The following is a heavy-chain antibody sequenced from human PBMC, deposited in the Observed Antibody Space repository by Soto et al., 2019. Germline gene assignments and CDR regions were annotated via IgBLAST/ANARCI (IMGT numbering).Heavy chain of an antibody. V-gene: IGHV3-23*01. CDR3: AKARYDFWSGYQR. CDR2: ISGSGGST. D-gene: IGHD3-3*01. Sequence: GGSLRLSCAASGFTFSSYAMSWVRQAPGKGLEWVSAISGSGGSTYYADSVKGRFSISRDNSKNTLYLQMNSLRAEDTAVYYCAKARYDFWSGYQRWGQGPLVTVSS. J-gene: IGHJ4*02. CDR1: GFTFSSYA.